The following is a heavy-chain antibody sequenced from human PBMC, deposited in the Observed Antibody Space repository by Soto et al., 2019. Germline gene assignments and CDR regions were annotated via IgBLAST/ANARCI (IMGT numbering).Heavy chain of an antibody. Sequence: ASVKVSCKASGFTFTGYYIYWLRQAPGQGLEWMGWIKPSNGGTNYAQKFLGRVTSTRDTSIGTVYMELNRLRSDDSAVYYCAKSGLDFWTGYNTYFDRWGRGTRVTVSS. D-gene: IGHD3-3*01. J-gene: IGHJ4*02. CDR1: GFTFTGYY. CDR2: IKPSNGGT. V-gene: IGHV1-2*02. CDR3: AKSGLDFWTGYNTYFDR.